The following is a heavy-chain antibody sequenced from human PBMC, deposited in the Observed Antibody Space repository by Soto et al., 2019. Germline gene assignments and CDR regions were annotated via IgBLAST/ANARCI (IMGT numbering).Heavy chain of an antibody. CDR2: IKQDGSEK. V-gene: IGHV3-7*03. CDR1: GFTVSSYW. Sequence: GGSLRLSCAASGFTVSSYWMSWVRQAPGKGLEWVANIKQDGSEKYYVDSVKGRFTTSRDNAKNSLYLQMNSLRAEDTAVYYCARVSISVYGMDVWGQGTTVTVSS. CDR3: ARVSISVYGMDV. D-gene: IGHD6-19*01. J-gene: IGHJ6*02.